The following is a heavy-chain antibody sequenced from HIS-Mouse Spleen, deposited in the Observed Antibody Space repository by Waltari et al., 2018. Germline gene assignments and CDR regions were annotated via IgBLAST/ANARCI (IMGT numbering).Heavy chain of an antibody. J-gene: IGHJ4*02. CDR1: ACPIGSYY. D-gene: IGHD6-13*01. CDR3: ARDSSSWYFDY. CDR2: IYTSGST. Sequence: QVQLQESGPGLVKPSETLSLTCTVPACPIGSYYWSWIRQPAGKGLEWIGRIYTSGSTNYNPSLKSRVTMSVDTSKNQFSLKLSSVTAADTAVYYCARDSSSWYFDYWGQGTLVTVSS. V-gene: IGHV4-4*07.